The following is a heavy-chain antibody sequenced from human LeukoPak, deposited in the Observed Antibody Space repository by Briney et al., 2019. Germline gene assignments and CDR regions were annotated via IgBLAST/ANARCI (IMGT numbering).Heavy chain of an antibody. V-gene: IGHV3-30*18. CDR1: GFTFSSYG. CDR2: ISYDGSNK. D-gene: IGHD5-18*01. Sequence: PGGSLRLSCAASGFTFSSYGMHWVRQAPGKGLEWVAVISYDGSNKYYVDSVKGRFTISRDNSKNTLYLQMNSLRAEHTAVYYCAKTSTAMVSPFDYWGQGTLVTVSS. J-gene: IGHJ4*02. CDR3: AKTSTAMVSPFDY.